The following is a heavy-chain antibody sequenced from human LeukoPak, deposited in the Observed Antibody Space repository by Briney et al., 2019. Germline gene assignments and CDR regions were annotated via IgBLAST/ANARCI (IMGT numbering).Heavy chain of an antibody. Sequence: AASVKVSCTASGYTFTSYDINWVRQATGQGLEWMGWMNTNVGNTGYAQKFQGRVALTRNTSISTAYMELSSLRSEDTAVYYCARSRVGYYDSSGYSGYFQHWGQGTLVTVSS. J-gene: IGHJ1*01. CDR2: MNTNVGNT. D-gene: IGHD3-22*01. V-gene: IGHV1-8*01. CDR1: GYTFTSYD. CDR3: ARSRVGYYDSSGYSGYFQH.